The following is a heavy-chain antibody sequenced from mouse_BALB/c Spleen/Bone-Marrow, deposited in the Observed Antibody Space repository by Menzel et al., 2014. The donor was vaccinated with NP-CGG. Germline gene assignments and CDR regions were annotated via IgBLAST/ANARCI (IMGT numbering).Heavy chain of an antibody. CDR3: ARDQDRVWFDY. CDR2: IRNKANGYTT. V-gene: IGHV7-3*02. CDR1: GFTFTDYY. Sequence: VQLKESGGGLVQPGGSLRLSCATSGFTFTDYYMNWVRQPPGKALEWLGFIRNKANGYTTEYSASVKGRFTVSRDNSQNILYLQMNTLGAEDSATYYCARDQDRVWFDYWGQGTTLTVPS. J-gene: IGHJ2*01.